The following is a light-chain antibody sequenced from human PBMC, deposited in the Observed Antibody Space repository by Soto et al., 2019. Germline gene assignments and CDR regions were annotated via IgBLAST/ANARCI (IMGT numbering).Light chain of an antibody. CDR3: SSYTHSSTVI. V-gene: IGLV2-14*01. J-gene: IGLJ2*01. Sequence: QSVLTQPASVSGSPGQSITISCNGTSSDVGAYKYVSWYQQYPGKAPKLIIYEVTYRPSGVSDRFSGSKSGNTASLSISGLQAEDEADYYCSSYTHSSTVIFGGGTKVTVL. CDR2: EVT. CDR1: SSDVGAYKY.